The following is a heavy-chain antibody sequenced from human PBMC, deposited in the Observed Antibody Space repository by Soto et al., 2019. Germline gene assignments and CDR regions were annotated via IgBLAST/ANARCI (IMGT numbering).Heavy chain of an antibody. J-gene: IGHJ3*02. CDR1: GFTFSSYS. D-gene: IGHD1-1*01. V-gene: IGHV3-21*01. CDR3: AREERSGGAFDI. CDR2: ISSSSSYI. Sequence: GGSLRLSCAASGFTFSSYSMNWVRQAPGKGLEWVSSISSSSSYIYYADSVKGRFTISRDNAKNSLYLQMNSLRAEDTAVYYCAREERSGGAFDIWGQGTMVTVSS.